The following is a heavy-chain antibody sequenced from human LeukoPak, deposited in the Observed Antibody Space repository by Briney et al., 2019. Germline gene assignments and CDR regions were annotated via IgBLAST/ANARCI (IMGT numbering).Heavy chain of an antibody. V-gene: IGHV1-3*01. CDR2: INAGNGNT. CDR1: GYTFTSYD. D-gene: IGHD6-19*01. CDR3: ARCIAVAGTSNWFDP. Sequence: GASVKVSCKASGYTFTSYDINWVRQATGQGLEWMGWINAGNGNTKYSQKFQGRVTITRDTSASTAYMELSSLRSEDTAVYYCARCIAVAGTSNWFDPWGQGTLVTVSS. J-gene: IGHJ5*02.